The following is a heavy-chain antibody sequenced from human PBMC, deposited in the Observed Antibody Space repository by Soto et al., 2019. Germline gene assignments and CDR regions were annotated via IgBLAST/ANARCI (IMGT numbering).Heavy chain of an antibody. D-gene: IGHD2-2*01. V-gene: IGHV3-23*01. CDR1: GFTFSSYA. CDR3: AKEYCSSTSCPPLNNLFDP. CDR2: ISGSGGST. Sequence: EVQLLESGGGLVQPGGSLRLSCAASGFTFSSYAMSWVRQAPGKGLEWVSAISGSGGSTYYADSVKGRFTISRDNSKNPLYLQMNSLRAEDTAVYYCAKEYCSSTSCPPLNNLFDPWGQGTLVTVSS. J-gene: IGHJ5*02.